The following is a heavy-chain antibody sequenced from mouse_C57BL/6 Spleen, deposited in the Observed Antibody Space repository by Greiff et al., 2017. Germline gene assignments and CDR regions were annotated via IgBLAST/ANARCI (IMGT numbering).Heavy chain of an antibody. D-gene: IGHD2-5*01. J-gene: IGHJ1*03. CDR3: ARVRGYSSHWYFDV. V-gene: IGHV1-81*01. CDR1: GYTFTSYG. Sequence: VQLQQSGAELARPGASVKLSCKASGYTFTSYGISWVKQRTGQGLEWIGEIYPRSGNTYYNEKFKGKATLTADKSSSTAYMELRSLTSEDSAVYFCARVRGYSSHWYFDVWGTGATVTVAS. CDR2: IYPRSGNT.